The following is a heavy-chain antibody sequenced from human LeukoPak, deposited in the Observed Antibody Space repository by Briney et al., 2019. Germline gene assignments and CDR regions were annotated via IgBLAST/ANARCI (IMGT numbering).Heavy chain of an antibody. CDR3: AREGRYSSGWYAIFY. CDR1: GGSFSGYY. J-gene: IGHJ4*02. V-gene: IGHV4-34*01. Sequence: PSETLSLTCAVYGGSFSGYYWSWIRQSPGKGLEWIGEINHSGSTNYNPSLKSRVTISVDTSENQFSLKLSSVTAADTAVYYCAREGRYSSGWYAIFYWGQGTLVTVSS. CDR2: INHSGST. D-gene: IGHD6-19*01.